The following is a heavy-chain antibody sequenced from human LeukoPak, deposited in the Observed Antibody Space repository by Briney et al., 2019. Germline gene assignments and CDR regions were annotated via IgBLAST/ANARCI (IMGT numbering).Heavy chain of an antibody. Sequence: GGSLRLSCAASGFTFSGYSMNWVRQAPGKGLEWASSISSSTYYIFYADSVKGRFTISRDNAKNSLYLQMNSLRAEDTAVYYCARAYYDILTGFRPVGFDPWGQGTLVTVSS. CDR1: GFTFSGYS. CDR2: ISSSTYYI. J-gene: IGHJ5*01. V-gene: IGHV3-21*01. D-gene: IGHD3-9*01. CDR3: ARAYYDILTGFRPVGFDP.